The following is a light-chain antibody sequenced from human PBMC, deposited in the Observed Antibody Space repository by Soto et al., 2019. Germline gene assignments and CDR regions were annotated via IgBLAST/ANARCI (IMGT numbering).Light chain of an antibody. Sequence: VRMTEAPSTLSASVVDRVSITCRASQIISSYLNWYQQKPGKAPKVLIYAASSLQSGVPSRFSGIGSGTDFTLSISSLQPEDFATYYCQQSYSGPLTFGGGTKVDIK. V-gene: IGKV1-39*01. J-gene: IGKJ4*01. CDR2: AAS. CDR3: QQSYSGPLT. CDR1: QIISSY.